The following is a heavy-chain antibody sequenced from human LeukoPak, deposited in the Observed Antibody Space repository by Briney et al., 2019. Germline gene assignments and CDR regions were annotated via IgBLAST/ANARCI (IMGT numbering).Heavy chain of an antibody. CDR2: IYYSGST. V-gene: IGHV4-39*07. J-gene: IGHJ5*02. Sequence: PSETLSLTCTVSGGSISSSSYYWGWIRQPPGKGLEWIGSIYYSGSTYYNPSLKSRVTISVDTSKNQFSLKLSSVTAADTAVYYCARDWQQIHPWGQGTLVTVSS. D-gene: IGHD6-13*01. CDR1: GGSISSSSYY. CDR3: ARDWQQIHP.